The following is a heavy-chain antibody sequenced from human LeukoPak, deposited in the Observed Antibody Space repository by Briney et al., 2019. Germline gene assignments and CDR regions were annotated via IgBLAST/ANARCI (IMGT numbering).Heavy chain of an antibody. D-gene: IGHD6-13*01. J-gene: IGHJ4*02. CDR3: ARDAAAAVRSHFGY. CDR1: GFTFSSYS. V-gene: IGHV3-21*01. CDR2: ISSSSSYI. Sequence: GGSLRLSCAASGFTFSSYSMNWVRQAPGKGLEWVSSISSSSSYIYYADSVKGRFTISRDNAKNSLYLQMNSLRAEDTAVYYCARDAAAAVRSHFGYWGQGTLVTVSS.